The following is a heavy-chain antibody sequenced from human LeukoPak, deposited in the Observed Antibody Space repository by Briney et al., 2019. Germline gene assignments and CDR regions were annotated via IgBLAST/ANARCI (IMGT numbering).Heavy chain of an antibody. J-gene: IGHJ5*02. D-gene: IGHD1-1*01. Sequence: GGSLRLSCAASGFTFSSYSMNWVRQAPGKGLEWVSYISRSSSTIYYADSVKGRYTISRDNAKNSLYLQMNTLRAEDTALYYCARGRMTGTLNWFDPWGQGTLVTVSS. CDR1: GFTFSSYS. CDR3: ARGRMTGTLNWFDP. CDR2: ISRSSSTI. V-gene: IGHV3-48*01.